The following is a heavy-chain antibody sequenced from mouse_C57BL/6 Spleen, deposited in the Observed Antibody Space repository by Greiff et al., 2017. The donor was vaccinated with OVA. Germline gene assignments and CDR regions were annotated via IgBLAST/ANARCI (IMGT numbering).Heavy chain of an antibody. Sequence: QVQLQQPGAELVMPGASVKLSCKASGYTFTSYWMHWVKQRPGQGLEWIGEIDPSDSYTNYNQKFKGKSTLTVDKSSSTAYMQLSSLTSEDSAVYYCARGHYGSSSWYFDVWGTGTTVTVSS. CDR2: IDPSDSYT. CDR1: GYTFTSYW. D-gene: IGHD1-1*01. V-gene: IGHV1-69*01. J-gene: IGHJ1*03. CDR3: ARGHYGSSSWYFDV.